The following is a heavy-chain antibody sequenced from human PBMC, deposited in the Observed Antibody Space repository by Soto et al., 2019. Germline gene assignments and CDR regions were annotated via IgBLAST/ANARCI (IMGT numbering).Heavy chain of an antibody. V-gene: IGHV3-21*01. D-gene: IGHD1-26*01. Sequence: EVQLVESGGGLVKPGGSLRLSCAASGFPFSENSMKWVRQAPGKGLEWVSSISSTSTYIFYADSLKGRFTISRYNAKNSLYRQMTSLRAEDTAVYYCARQRDGREGYYWGQGTLGTVS. CDR2: ISSTSTYI. CDR1: GFPFSENS. CDR3: ARQRDGREGYY. J-gene: IGHJ4*02.